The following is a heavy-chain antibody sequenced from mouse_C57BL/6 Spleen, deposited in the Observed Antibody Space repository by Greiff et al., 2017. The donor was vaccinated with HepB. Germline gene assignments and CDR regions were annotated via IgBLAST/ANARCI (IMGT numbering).Heavy chain of an antibody. CDR1: GYSFTDYN. D-gene: IGHD2-4*01. CDR2: IIPNYGTT. CDR3: ARSGDYDCFGY. V-gene: IGHV1-39*01. J-gene: IGHJ3*01. Sequence: EVQLQQSGPELVKPGASVKISCKASGYSFTDYNMNWVTQSNGKSLEWIGVIIPNYGTTSYNQKFKGKSTLIVDQSSSTASMQLNSLTSEYSAVYYCARSGDYDCFGYWGQGTLVSVAA.